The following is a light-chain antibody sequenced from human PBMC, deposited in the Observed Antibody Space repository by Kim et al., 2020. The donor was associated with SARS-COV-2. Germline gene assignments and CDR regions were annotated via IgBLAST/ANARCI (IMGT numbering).Light chain of an antibody. J-gene: IGKJ4*01. CDR1: QGINSL. CDR3: QQATNFPLT. CDR2: PAS. V-gene: IGKV1-12*01. Sequence: DIQMTQSPSSVSASVGDRVTITCRASQGINSLLAWYQQKPGRAPKRLIFPASSLDSGVPSRFSGSGSGTDFTLTISSLQPEDCATYFCQQATNFPLTFGGGTKLDIK.